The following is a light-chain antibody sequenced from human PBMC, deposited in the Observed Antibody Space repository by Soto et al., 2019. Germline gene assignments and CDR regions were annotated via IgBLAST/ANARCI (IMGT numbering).Light chain of an antibody. CDR3: QQYVTSQLT. CDR2: GAS. Sequence: DIVLTQSPGTLFLSPGERATLSCRASQSVTYGYLAWYQLKPGQAPRLLIFGASIRATGIPDRFSGSGSGTDXXXXISXXETEDFAVYYCQQYVTSQLTFGGGTKVAIK. V-gene: IGKV3-20*01. J-gene: IGKJ4*01. CDR1: QSVTYGY.